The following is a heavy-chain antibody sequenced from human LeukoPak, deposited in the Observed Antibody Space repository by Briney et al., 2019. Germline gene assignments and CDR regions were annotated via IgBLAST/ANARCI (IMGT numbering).Heavy chain of an antibody. CDR1: GYTLTELS. CDR2: FDPEDGET. J-gene: IGHJ4*02. Sequence: ASVKVSCKVSGYTLTELSMHWVRRAPGKGLEWMGGFDPEDGETIYAQKFQGRVTMTEDTSTDTAYMELSSLRSEDTAVYYCATAATSALYCSSTSCYSPGDYWGQGTLVTVSS. CDR3: ATAATSALYCSSTSCYSPGDY. V-gene: IGHV1-24*01. D-gene: IGHD2-2*02.